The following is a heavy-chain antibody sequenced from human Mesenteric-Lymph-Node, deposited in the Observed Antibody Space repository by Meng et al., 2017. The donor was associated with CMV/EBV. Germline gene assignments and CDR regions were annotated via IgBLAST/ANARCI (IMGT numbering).Heavy chain of an antibody. Sequence: SETLSLTCTVSGGSIRSGDYYWSWIRQPPGKGLEWIGYIYKSRSTYYNPSLNSRVTISEDTSKNQFSLRLSSVTAADTAVYYCAGRGWLQHEMAFDIWGQGTMVTVSS. V-gene: IGHV4-30-4*08. D-gene: IGHD5-24*01. J-gene: IGHJ3*02. CDR1: GGSIRSGDYY. CDR3: AGRGWLQHEMAFDI. CDR2: IYKSRST.